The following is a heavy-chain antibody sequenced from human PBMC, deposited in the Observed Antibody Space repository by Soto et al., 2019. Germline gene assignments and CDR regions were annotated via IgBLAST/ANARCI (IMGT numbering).Heavy chain of an antibody. CDR2: ISAYNGNT. J-gene: IGHJ4*02. CDR1: GYTFTSYC. CDR3: ARARTMIVVDEAFDY. Sequence: ASVKVSCKASGYTFTSYCISWVRQAPGQGLEWMGWISAYNGNTNYAQKLQGRVTMTTDTSTSTAYMELRSLRSDDTAVYYCARARTMIVVDEAFDYWGQGTLVNVSS. D-gene: IGHD3-22*01. V-gene: IGHV1-18*04.